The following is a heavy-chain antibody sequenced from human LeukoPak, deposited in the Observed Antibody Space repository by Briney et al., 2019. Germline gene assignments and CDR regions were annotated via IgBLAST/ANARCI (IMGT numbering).Heavy chain of an antibody. CDR3: ARGRRDGYNFDYFDY. V-gene: IGHV1-69*05. Sequence: SVKVSCKASGGTFSSYAISWVRQAPGQGLEWMGGIILIFGTANYAQKFQGRVTITTDESTSTAYMELSSLRSEDTAVYYCARGRRDGYNFDYFDYWGQGTLVTVSS. D-gene: IGHD5-24*01. CDR2: IILIFGTA. CDR1: GGTFSSYA. J-gene: IGHJ4*02.